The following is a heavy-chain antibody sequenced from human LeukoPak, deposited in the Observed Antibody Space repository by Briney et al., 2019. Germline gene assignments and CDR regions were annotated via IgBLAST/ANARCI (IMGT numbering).Heavy chain of an antibody. J-gene: IGHJ4*02. CDR2: IDRDGIKT. Sequence: PGGSLRLSCTASTRYFTNYWMHWVRQVPGKGLAWVSRIDRDGIKTDYADSVRGRFTISRHNAKNTVYLQMDSLRAEDTAVYYCARVPARRVVTTPTYFDYWGQGTLVTVSS. V-gene: IGHV3-74*01. CDR3: ARVPARRVVTTPTYFDY. CDR1: TRYFTNYW. D-gene: IGHD2-21*02.